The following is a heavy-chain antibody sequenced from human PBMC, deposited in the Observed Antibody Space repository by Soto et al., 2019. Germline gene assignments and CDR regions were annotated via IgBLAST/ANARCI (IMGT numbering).Heavy chain of an antibody. CDR3: AKDLSDSGPLDYYYYGMDV. CDR2: ISAYNGNT. Sequence: ASVKVSCKASGYTFTGYYMHWVRQAPGQGLEWRGWISAYNGNTNYAQKLQGRVTMTTDTSTSSAYMELRSLISDDTAVYYCAKDLSDSGPLDYYYYGMDVWGQGTTVTVSS. V-gene: IGHV1-18*04. J-gene: IGHJ6*02. D-gene: IGHD5-12*01. CDR1: GYTFTGYY.